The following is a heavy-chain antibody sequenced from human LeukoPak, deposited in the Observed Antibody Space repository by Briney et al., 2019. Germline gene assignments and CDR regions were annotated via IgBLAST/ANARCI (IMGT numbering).Heavy chain of an antibody. V-gene: IGHV1-69*01. CDR1: GGSLSSFA. CDR2: IIPLFCST. J-gene: IGHJ1*01. Sequence: RGFSETVSCKACGGSLSSFALNLVRQTPGQGSGWMGGIIPLFCSTNHAQKSHVRVTITADESTNTAYMELKSLRSEDTGVYYCARVMVVAGNGGYFLYWGQGTLVTVSS. D-gene: IGHD2-15*01. CDR3: ARVMVVAGNGGYFLY.